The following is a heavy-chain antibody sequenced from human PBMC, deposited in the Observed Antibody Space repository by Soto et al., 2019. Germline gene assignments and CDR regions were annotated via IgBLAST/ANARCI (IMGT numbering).Heavy chain of an antibody. CDR1: GFTFSGSA. V-gene: IGHV3-73*01. D-gene: IGHD3-10*01. J-gene: IGHJ6*02. CDR2: IRSKANSYAT. CDR3: TRQQTSGSYPDYYYYGMDV. Sequence: GGSLRLSCAASGFTFSGSAMHWVRQASGKGLEWVGRIRSKANSYATAYAASVKGRFTISRDDSKNTAYLQMNSLKTEDTAVYYCTRQQTSGSYPDYYYYGMDVWGQGTTVTVSS.